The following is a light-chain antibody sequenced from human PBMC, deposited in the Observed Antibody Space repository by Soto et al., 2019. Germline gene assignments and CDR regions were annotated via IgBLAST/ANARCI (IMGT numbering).Light chain of an antibody. CDR3: QQYINWPPA. CDR2: AAS. V-gene: IGKV1-39*01. J-gene: IGKJ1*01. CDR1: QSVSTY. Sequence: DIAMTQSPSSLSASVGDRVTITCRASQSVSTYLNWYQQKPGKAPKLLIFAASTIETGVPARFSGSGSGTEFTLSISSLQSEDFAIYYCQQYINWPPAFGQGTKVDIK.